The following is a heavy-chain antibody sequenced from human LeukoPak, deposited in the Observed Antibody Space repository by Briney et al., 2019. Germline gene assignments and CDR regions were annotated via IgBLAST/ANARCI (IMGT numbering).Heavy chain of an antibody. V-gene: IGHV1-2*02. Sequence: GASVKVSCKASGYTFTGYYMHWVRQAPGPGLEWMGWINPNSGGTNYAQKFQGRVTMTRDTSISTAYMELSRLRSDDTAVYYCARDDTPRWLHHTGDYYFDYWGQGTLVTVSS. CDR1: GYTFTGYY. CDR3: ARDDTPRWLHHTGDYYFDY. CDR2: INPNSGGT. D-gene: IGHD5-24*01. J-gene: IGHJ4*02.